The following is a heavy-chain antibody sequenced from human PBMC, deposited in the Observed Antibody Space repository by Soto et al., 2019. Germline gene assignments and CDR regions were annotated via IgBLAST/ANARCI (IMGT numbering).Heavy chain of an antibody. J-gene: IGHJ4*02. D-gene: IGHD2-8*02. CDR1: GGSFSGYY. V-gene: IGHV4-34*01. CDR2: INHSGST. Sequence: QVQLQQWGAGLLKPSETLSLTCAVYGGSFSGYYWTWIRQPPGTGLEWIGEINHSGSTNYNPSLKSHVTISVDTSKNPFSLKLTFVTAADTAVYYCARDKITGFFDYWGQGTLFTVSS. CDR3: ARDKITGFFDY.